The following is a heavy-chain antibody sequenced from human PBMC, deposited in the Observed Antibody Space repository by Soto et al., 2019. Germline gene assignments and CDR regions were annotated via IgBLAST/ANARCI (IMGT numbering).Heavy chain of an antibody. D-gene: IGHD4-4*01. V-gene: IGHV1-69*06. J-gene: IGHJ6*02. CDR1: GGTFSSYA. CDR3: ARDHSNYEDYGMDV. CDR2: IIPIFGTA. Sequence: VASVKVSCKASGGTFSSYAISWVRQAPGQGLEWMGGIIPIFGTANYAQKFQGRVTITADKSTSTAYMELSSLRSEDTAVYYCARDHSNYEDYGMDVWGQGTTVTVSS.